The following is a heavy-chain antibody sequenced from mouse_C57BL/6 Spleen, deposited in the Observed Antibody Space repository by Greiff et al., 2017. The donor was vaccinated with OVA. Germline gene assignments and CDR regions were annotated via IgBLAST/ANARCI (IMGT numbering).Heavy chain of an antibody. V-gene: IGHV1-55*01. D-gene: IGHD3-3*01. CDR2: IYPGSGST. J-gene: IGHJ2*01. CDR3: ARESGHPDC. Sequence: QVHVKQPGAELVKPGASVKMSCKASGYTFTSYWITWVKQRPGQGLEWIGDIYPGSGSTNYNEKFKSKATLTVDTSSSTAYMQLSSLTSEDSAVYYCARESGHPDCWGQGTTLTVSS. CDR1: GYTFTSYW.